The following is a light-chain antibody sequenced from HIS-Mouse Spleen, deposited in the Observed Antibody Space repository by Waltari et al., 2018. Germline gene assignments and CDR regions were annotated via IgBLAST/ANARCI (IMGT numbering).Light chain of an antibody. CDR1: SSEVGSYNL. J-gene: IGLJ3*02. CDR3: CSYAGSSTWV. V-gene: IGLV2-23*01. Sequence: QSALTQPASVSGSPGQSITISRTGTSSEVGSYNLVSWYQQHPGKAPKLMIYEGSKRPSGVSNRFSGSKSGNTASLTISGLQAEDEADYYCCSYAGSSTWVFGGGTKLTVL. CDR2: EGS.